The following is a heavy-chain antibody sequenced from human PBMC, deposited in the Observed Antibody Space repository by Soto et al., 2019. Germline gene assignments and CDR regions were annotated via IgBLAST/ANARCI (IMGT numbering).Heavy chain of an antibody. CDR2: IIPIYDTS. D-gene: IGHD2-8*02. J-gene: IGHJ6*02. V-gene: IGHV1-69*06. CDR1: GGTFSSNA. CDR3: ARRAVMSVIPPRYTTDV. Sequence: QPQLVQSGAELKKPGSSVKVSCKASGGTFSSNAISWVRQAPGQGLEWLGGIIPIYDTSNYAEKFQGRVTISADRSTSTAYMELRSLRSEDTAVYYCARRAVMSVIPPRYTTDVWGQGTTVTVSS.